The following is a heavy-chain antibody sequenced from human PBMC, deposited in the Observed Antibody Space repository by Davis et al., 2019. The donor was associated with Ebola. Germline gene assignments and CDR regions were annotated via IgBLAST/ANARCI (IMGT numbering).Heavy chain of an antibody. CDR2: INPNSGGT. V-gene: IGHV1-2*02. Sequence: ASVKVSCKASGYTFTGYYMHWVRQAPGQGLEWMGWINPNSGGTNYAQKLQGRVTMTTDTSTSTAYMELRSLRSDDTAVYYCARDCRRGYYDYIWGSWLFDYWGQGTLVTVSS. J-gene: IGHJ4*02. CDR1: GYTFTGYY. D-gene: IGHD3-16*01. CDR3: ARDCRRGYYDYIWGSWLFDY.